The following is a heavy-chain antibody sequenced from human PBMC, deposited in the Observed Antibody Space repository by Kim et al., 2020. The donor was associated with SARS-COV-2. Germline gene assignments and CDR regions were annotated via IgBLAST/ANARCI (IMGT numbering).Heavy chain of an antibody. CDR2: ISSRGRTI. Sequence: GGSLRLSCAASGFTFSSYEMNWVRQAPGKGLEWVSYISSRGRTIYYADSVKGRFTISRDNAKNSLYLQMNSLRAEDTAVYYCAREAAPFDHWGQGTLVTVSS. V-gene: IGHV3-48*03. D-gene: IGHD6-13*01. CDR3: AREAAPFDH. J-gene: IGHJ4*02. CDR1: GFTFSSYE.